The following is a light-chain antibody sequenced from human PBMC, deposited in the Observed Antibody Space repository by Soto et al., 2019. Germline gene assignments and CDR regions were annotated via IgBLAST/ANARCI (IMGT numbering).Light chain of an antibody. CDR2: EVS. CDR3: SSYTSTATRV. V-gene: IGLV2-14*01. J-gene: IGLJ3*02. Sequence: QSALTPPASVSGSPGQSITISCPGTSSDVGSYNYVSWYQQHPGKAPKLMIYEVSNRPSGVSDRFSGSKSGNTASLTISGLQAEDEADYYCSSYTSTATRVFGGGTQLTVL. CDR1: SSDVGSYNY.